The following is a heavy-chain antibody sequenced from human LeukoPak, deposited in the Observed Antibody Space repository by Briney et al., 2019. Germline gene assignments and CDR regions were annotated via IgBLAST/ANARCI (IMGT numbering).Heavy chain of an antibody. V-gene: IGHV3-7*03. CDR1: GFTFSTSW. Sequence: GGSLRLSCAASGFTFSTSWMSWVRQVPGKGLEWVANIKKDGSETYYVDSVKGRFTISRDNAKNSLYLQMNSLRAEDTAMYYCARGRYSGTTYYLDYWGQGTLVTVSS. J-gene: IGHJ4*02. CDR2: IKKDGSET. CDR3: ARGRYSGTTYYLDY. D-gene: IGHD5-12*01.